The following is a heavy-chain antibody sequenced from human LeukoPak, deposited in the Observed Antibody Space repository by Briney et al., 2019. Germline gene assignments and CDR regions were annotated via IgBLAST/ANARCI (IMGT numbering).Heavy chain of an antibody. J-gene: IGHJ4*02. CDR2: ISGGGDTT. CDR3: AKTNGYYDY. CDR1: GFTFSNNG. Sequence: GSLRLSCAASGFTFSNNGMSWVRQSPGRGLERVSGISGGGDTTYYAESVKGRFTISRDNSKNTLFLQMNSLTAEDTAVYYCAKTNGYYDYWGQGTLVAVSS. V-gene: IGHV3-23*01. D-gene: IGHD3-22*01.